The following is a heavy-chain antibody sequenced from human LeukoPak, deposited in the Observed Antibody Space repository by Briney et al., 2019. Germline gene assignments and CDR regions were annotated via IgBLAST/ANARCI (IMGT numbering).Heavy chain of an antibody. V-gene: IGHV3-48*01. CDR2: ISSSSSTI. CDR1: GFTFSSYS. CDR3: ATAYCSSTSCPNDAFDI. Sequence: GGSLRLSCAASGFTFSSYSMNWVRQAPGKGLEWVSYISSSSSTIYYADSVKGRFTISRDNAKNSLCLQMNSLRAEDTAVYYCATAYCSSTSCPNDAFDIWGQGTMVTVSS. D-gene: IGHD2-2*01. J-gene: IGHJ3*02.